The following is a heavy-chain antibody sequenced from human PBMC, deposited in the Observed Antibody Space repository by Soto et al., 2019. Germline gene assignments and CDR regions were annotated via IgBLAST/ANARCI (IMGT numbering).Heavy chain of an antibody. CDR3: ASSHAGAHITAAVH. D-gene: IGHD6-13*01. CDR2: IYHSGST. Sequence: QLQLQESGSGLVKPSQTLSLTCAVSGGSISSGGYSWSWIRQPPGKGLEWIGYIYHSGSTYYNPSLKGRGTISGARSKNQFPLKLSSVTAADTAVYYCASSHAGAHITAAVHWGQGTLVTVSS. V-gene: IGHV4-30-2*01. J-gene: IGHJ4*02. CDR1: GGSISSGGYS.